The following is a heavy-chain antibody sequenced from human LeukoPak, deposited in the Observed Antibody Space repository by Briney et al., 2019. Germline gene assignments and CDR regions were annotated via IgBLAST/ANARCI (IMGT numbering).Heavy chain of an antibody. CDR3: ARDYSSGWGDY. J-gene: IGHJ4*02. V-gene: IGHV3-21*01. D-gene: IGHD6-19*01. CDR2: ISSSSSYI. CDR1: GFTFSSYS. Sequence: GGSLRLSCAASGFTFSSYSMNWVRQAPGKGLEWVSSISSSSSYIYCADSVKGRFTISRDNAKNSLYLQMNSLRAEDTAVYYCARDYSSGWGDYWGQGTLVTVSS.